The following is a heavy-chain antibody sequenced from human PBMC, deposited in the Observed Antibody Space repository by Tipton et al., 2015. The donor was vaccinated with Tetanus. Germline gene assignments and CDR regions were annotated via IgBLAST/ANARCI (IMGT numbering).Heavy chain of an antibody. CDR1: GDSINSGDYY. D-gene: IGHD5-12*01. V-gene: IGHV4-30-4*01. CDR2: MYHSGQA. J-gene: IGHJ5*02. CDR3: ARYSIVATSNNWFDP. Sequence: TLSLTCSVSGDSINSGDYYWSWIRQPPGKGLEWIGYMYHSGQAYYNSSLKSRVVILVDTPKNQFSLKLSSVTAADTAVYYCARYSIVATSNNWFDPWGQGTLVTVSS.